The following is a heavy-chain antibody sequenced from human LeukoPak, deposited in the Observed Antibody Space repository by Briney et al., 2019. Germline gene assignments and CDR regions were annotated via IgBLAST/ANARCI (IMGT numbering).Heavy chain of an antibody. V-gene: IGHV1-2*06. CDR3: ARRFRSGSYYFDY. CDR1: GYTFTGYY. Sequence: ASVKVSCXASGYTFTGYYMHWVRQAPGQGLEWMGRINPNSGGTNYAQKFQGRVTMTRDTSISTAYMELSRLRSDDTAVYYCARRFRSGSYYFDYWGQGTLVTVSS. D-gene: IGHD1-26*01. J-gene: IGHJ4*02. CDR2: INPNSGGT.